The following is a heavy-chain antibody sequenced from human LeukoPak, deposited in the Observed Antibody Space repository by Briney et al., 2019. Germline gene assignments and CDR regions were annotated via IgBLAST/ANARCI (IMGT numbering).Heavy chain of an antibody. CDR2: ISYDGSNK. CDR1: GFFSGYA. D-gene: IGHD6-13*01. CDR3: AKQAVASSSWYYFDY. J-gene: IGHJ4*02. Sequence: PGGSLRLSCAASGFFSGYAMHWVRQAPGKGLEWVAVISYDGSNKYYADSVKGRFTISRDNSKNTLYLQMNSLRAEDTAVYYCAKQAVASSSWYYFDYWGQGTLVTVSS. V-gene: IGHV3-30-3*02.